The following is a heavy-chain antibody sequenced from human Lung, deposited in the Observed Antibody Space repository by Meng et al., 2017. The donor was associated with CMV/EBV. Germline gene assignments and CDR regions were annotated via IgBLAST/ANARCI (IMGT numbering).Heavy chain of an antibody. V-gene: IGHV3-30-3*01. CDR2: ISYDGSNK. J-gene: IGHJ6*01. D-gene: IGHD2-2*02. Sequence: GGSLRLXCAASGFTLSSYDMHWVPQAPGKGLEGLAVISYDGSNKYYADSVKGRFTISRDNSKNTLYLQMNSLRAEDTAVYYCARDRPNCSSTSCYTTYYGMDVWGQGTTVTVSS. CDR1: GFTLSSYD. CDR3: ARDRPNCSSTSCYTTYYGMDV.